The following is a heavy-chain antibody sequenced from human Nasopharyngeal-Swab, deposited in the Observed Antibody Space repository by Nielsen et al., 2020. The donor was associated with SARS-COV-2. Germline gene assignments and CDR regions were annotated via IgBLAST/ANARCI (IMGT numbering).Heavy chain of an antibody. CDR1: GFTFSSYA. D-gene: IGHD3-9*01. Sequence: GESLKVSCAASGFTFSSYAMSWVRQAPGKGLEWVSAISGSGGSTYYADSVKGRFTISRDNAKNSLYLQMNSLRAEDTAVYYCARDYYDILTGYYNGRFGWFDPWGQGTLVTVSS. CDR3: ARDYYDILTGYYNGRFGWFDP. CDR2: ISGSGGST. J-gene: IGHJ5*02. V-gene: IGHV3-23*01.